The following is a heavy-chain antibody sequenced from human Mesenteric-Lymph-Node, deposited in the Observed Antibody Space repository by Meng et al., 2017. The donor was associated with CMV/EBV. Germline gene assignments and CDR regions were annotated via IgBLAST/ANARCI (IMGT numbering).Heavy chain of an antibody. D-gene: IGHD3-3*01. CDR1: GYAFSNYG. J-gene: IGHJ5*02. CDR3: ARGRGFWSGHMADWFDP. Sequence: ASVKVSCKASGYAFSNYGISWVRQAPGQGLEWMGWMNPNSGNTGYAQKFQGRVTMTRNTSISTAYMELNSLRSEDTAVYYCARGRGFWSGHMADWFDPWGQGTLVTVSS. V-gene: IGHV1-8*02. CDR2: MNPNSGNT.